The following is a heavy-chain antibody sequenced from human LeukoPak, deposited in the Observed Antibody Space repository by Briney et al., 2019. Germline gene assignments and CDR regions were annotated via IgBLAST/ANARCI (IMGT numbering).Heavy chain of an antibody. CDR1: GGSFSGYY. V-gene: IGHV4-34*01. CDR3: VRLPGYSSSWLVGGYLKYYYYYMDV. CDR2: IKHSGST. D-gene: IGHD6-13*01. J-gene: IGHJ6*03. Sequence: PSETLSLTCAVYGGSFSGYYWSWIRQPPGKGLEWIGEIKHSGSTNYNPSLKSRVTISVDTSKNQFSLKLSSVTAADTAVYYCVRLPGYSSSWLVGGYLKYYYYYMDVWGKGTTVTVSS.